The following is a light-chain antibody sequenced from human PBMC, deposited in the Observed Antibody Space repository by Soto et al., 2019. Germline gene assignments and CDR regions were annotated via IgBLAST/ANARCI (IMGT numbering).Light chain of an antibody. CDR2: DAS. Sequence: EIQMTQSPSSLSASVGDRVTITCQASQDISNYLNWYQQKPGKAPKLLIYDASNLETGVPSRFSGSGSGTDFTFTISSLQPEDIATYYCQQYDNLPWTFGQGTKVDIK. CDR3: QQYDNLPWT. CDR1: QDISNY. V-gene: IGKV1-33*01. J-gene: IGKJ1*01.